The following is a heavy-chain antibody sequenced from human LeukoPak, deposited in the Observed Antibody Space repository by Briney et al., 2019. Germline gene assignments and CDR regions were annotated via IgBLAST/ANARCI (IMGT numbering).Heavy chain of an antibody. Sequence: GGSLRLSCEASGFTFNNYWMSWVRQASGKGLVWVSRINSDGSSTSYADSVKGRFTISRDNAKNTLYLQMNSLRAEDTAVYYCAELGITMSGGVWGKGTTVTISS. CDR2: INSDGSST. V-gene: IGHV3-74*01. CDR3: AELGITMSGGV. CDR1: GFTFNNYW. D-gene: IGHD3-10*02. J-gene: IGHJ6*04.